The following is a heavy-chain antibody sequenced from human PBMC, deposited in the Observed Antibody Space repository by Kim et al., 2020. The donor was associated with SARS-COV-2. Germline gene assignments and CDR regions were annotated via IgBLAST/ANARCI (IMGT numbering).Heavy chain of an antibody. CDR1: GFTFSSYD. CDR2: ISGGGKNT. V-gene: IGHV3-23*01. D-gene: IGHD6-19*01. J-gene: IGHJ4*02. Sequence: GGSLRLSCAASGFTFSSYDMTWVRQAPGKGLEWVSIISGGGKNTYYAYYADSVKGRFTISRDNSKNTLYLQMNSLRAEDTAIYSCAKGMHGSGWYYFDFWGQGTLVTVSS. CDR3: AKGMHGSGWYYFDF.